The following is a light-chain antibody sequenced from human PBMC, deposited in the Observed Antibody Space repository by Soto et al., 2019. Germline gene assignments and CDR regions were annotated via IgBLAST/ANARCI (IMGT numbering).Light chain of an antibody. CDR1: QSVSSN. J-gene: IGKJ1*01. Sequence: EIVMTQSPATLSVSPGERATLSCRASQSVSSNLAWYQQKPGQAPRLLIFGASTRATGIPVRFSGSGSGTEFTLTISSLQSEDFAAYYCQQYNNWPPWTFGQGTKVEIK. CDR3: QQYNNWPPWT. CDR2: GAS. V-gene: IGKV3-15*01.